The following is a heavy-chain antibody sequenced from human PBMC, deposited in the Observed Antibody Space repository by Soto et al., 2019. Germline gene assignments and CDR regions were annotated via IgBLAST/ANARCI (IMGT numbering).Heavy chain of an antibody. CDR1: GFNFSNYW. CDR3: AKLSLGVANGDY. V-gene: IGHV3-7*03. J-gene: IGHJ4*02. Sequence: EVQLVESGGGLVQPGGSLRLSCVTSGFNFSNYWMSWVRQAPGKGLEWVANIKHDGSETYCVDSVKGRFTISRDNAKNSLYLQMDGLRAEDTALYHCAKLSLGVANGDYWGQGTLVTVSS. D-gene: IGHD2-8*01. CDR2: IKHDGSET.